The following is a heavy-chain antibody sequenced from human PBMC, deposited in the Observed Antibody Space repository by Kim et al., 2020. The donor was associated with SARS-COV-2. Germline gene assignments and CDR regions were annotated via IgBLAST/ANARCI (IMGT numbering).Heavy chain of an antibody. CDR1: GFTFSSYG. CDR3: ATGFRRGAY. D-gene: IGHD2-21*01. CDR2: INDSGDRT. V-gene: IGHV3-23*01. Sequence: GGSLRLSCAASGFTFSSYGMNWVRQAPGKGLEWVSNINDSGDRTNYADSVKGRFTMSRDNSKNTLYLQMNSPRVEDTAVYYCATGFRRGAYWGQGTLVTVSS. J-gene: IGHJ4*02.